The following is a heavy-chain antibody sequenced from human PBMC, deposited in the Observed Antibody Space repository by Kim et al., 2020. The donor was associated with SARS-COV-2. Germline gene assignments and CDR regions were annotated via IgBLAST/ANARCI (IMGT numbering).Heavy chain of an antibody. J-gene: IGHJ6*02. V-gene: IGHV1-24*01. CDR3: ATGFVLDGSLRPNYYYYYGMDV. CDR2: FDPEDGET. Sequence: ASVKDSCKVSGYTLTELSMHWVRQAPGKGLEWMGGFDPEDGETIYAQKFQGRVTMTEDTSTDTAYMELSSLRSEDTAVYYCATGFVLDGSLRPNYYYYYGMDVWGQGTTVTVSS. D-gene: IGHD3-10*01. CDR1: GYTLTELS.